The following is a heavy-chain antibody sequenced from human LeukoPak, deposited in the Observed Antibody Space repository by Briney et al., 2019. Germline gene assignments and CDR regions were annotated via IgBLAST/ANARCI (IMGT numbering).Heavy chain of an antibody. CDR2: IKSDGITT. D-gene: IGHD1-20*01. CDR3: LRDLNWSLDQ. CDR1: GFTFSSYA. J-gene: IGHJ4*02. Sequence: GGSLRLSCAASGFTFSSYAMSWVRQAPGKGLVWVSRIKSDGITTTYADSVKGRFTISRDNAKNTLYLQMNSLRAEDTAVYYCLRDLNWSLDQWGQGTLVTVSS. V-gene: IGHV3-74*01.